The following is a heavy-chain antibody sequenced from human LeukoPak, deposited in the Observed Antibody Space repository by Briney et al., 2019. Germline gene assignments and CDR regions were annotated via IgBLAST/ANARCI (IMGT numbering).Heavy chain of an antibody. CDR1: GFTFSRYG. D-gene: IGHD3-16*01. V-gene: IGHV3-33*01. J-gene: IGHJ4*02. CDR3: ARDTSSYYIDY. Sequence: GRSLRLSCAASGFTFSRYGMHWVRQAPGKGLEWVAVIWYDGSNKYYADSVKGRFTISRDNSKNTLYLQMNSLRVEDTAVYYCARDTSSYYIDYWGQGSLVTVSS. CDR2: IWYDGSNK.